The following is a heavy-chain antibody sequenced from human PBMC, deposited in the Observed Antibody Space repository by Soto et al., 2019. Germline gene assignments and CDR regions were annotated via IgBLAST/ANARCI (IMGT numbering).Heavy chain of an antibody. CDR3: ARDLGYYYGSGSYYPSLY. D-gene: IGHD3-10*01. CDR1: GYTFTSYG. J-gene: IGHJ4*02. CDR2: ISAYNGNT. V-gene: IGHV1-18*01. Sequence: ASVNVSCKASGYTFTSYGISWVRQAPGQGLEWMGWISAYNGNTNYAQKLQGRVTMTTDTSTSTAYMELRSLRSDDTAVYYCARDLGYYYGSGSYYPSLYWGQGTLVTVSS.